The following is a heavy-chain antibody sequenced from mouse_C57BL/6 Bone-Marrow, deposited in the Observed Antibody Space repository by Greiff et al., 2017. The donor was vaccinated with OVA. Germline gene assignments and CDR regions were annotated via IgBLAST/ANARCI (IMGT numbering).Heavy chain of an antibody. Sequence: QVQLQQPGAELVKPGASVKMSCKASGYTFTSYWITWVKQRPGQGLEWIGDIYPGSGSTNYNEKFKSKATLTVDTSSSTAYMQLSSLTSEDSAVYYCAREEEGYYAFDYWGQGTTLTVSS. CDR2: IYPGSGST. D-gene: IGHD2-3*01. J-gene: IGHJ2*01. V-gene: IGHV1-55*01. CDR3: AREEEGYYAFDY. CDR1: GYTFTSYW.